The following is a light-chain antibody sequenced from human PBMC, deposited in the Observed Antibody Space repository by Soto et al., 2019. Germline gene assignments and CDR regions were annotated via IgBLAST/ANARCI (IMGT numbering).Light chain of an antibody. CDR2: TAS. J-gene: IGKJ1*01. CDR3: QKYDSAPQP. Sequence: DIQMTQSPSSLSASVGDRVSITCRASQDIGNYLAWFQQKPGRVPKFLINTASSLPPGVPSRFSGSGSGSDFTLTSSSLQPEDVATYFCQKYDSAPQPFGQGTKAEIK. CDR1: QDIGNY. V-gene: IGKV1-27*01.